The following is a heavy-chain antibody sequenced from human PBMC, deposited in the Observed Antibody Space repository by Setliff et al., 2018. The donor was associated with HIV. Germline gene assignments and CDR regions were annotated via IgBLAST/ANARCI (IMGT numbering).Heavy chain of an antibody. J-gene: IGHJ4*02. D-gene: IGHD3-10*01. CDR3: TPTDYGGSDY. V-gene: IGHV3-49*04. Sequence: GGSLRLSCTTSGSTFGDYAMSWVRQAPGKGLEWVGFIRSKGYGGTIEYAASVKGRFTISRDDSKSIAYLQMNSLKTEDTAVYYCTPTDYGGSDYWGQGTLVTVSS. CDR1: GSTFGDYA. CDR2: IRSKGYGGTI.